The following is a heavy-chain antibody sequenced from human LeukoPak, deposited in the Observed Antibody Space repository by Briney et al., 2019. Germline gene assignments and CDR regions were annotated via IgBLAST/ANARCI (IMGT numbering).Heavy chain of an antibody. CDR2: IIPILGIA. V-gene: IGHV1-69*04. Sequence: SVKVSCKASGGTFSSYAISWVRQAPGQGLEWMGRIIPILGIANYAQKFQGRVTITADESTSTAYMELSSLRSEDTAVYYCARVPVAGYYYMDVWGKGTTVTVSS. D-gene: IGHD2-8*02. CDR3: ARVPVAGYYYMDV. J-gene: IGHJ6*03. CDR1: GGTFSSYA.